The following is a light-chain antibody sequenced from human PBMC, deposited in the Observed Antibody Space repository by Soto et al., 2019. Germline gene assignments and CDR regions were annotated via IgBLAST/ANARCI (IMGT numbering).Light chain of an antibody. CDR3: QQYGSSPRSWT. CDR1: QSVSSN. V-gene: IGKV3-15*01. Sequence: EIVMTQSPATLSVSPGERATLSCRASQSVSSNLAWYQQKPGQAPRLLIYGASTRATGIPARFSGSGSGTEFTLTISSLQSEDFAVYYCQQYGSSPRSWTFGQGTKVEI. J-gene: IGKJ1*01. CDR2: GAS.